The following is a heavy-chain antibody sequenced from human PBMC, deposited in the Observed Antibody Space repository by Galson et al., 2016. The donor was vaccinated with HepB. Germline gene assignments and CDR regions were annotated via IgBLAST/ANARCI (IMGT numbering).Heavy chain of an antibody. V-gene: IGHV3-9*01. CDR3: AKDGGEKYQLDYFDY. CDR2: VSWNSAYI. D-gene: IGHD2-2*01. J-gene: IGHJ4*02. Sequence: SLRLSCAASGFSFDHFAMHWVRQTPGKGLEWVSGVSWNSAYIGYADSVKGRLTISRDNAQNSLYLEMNSLRAEDTALYYCAKDGGEKYQLDYFDYWGQGILVTVSS. CDR1: GFSFDHFA.